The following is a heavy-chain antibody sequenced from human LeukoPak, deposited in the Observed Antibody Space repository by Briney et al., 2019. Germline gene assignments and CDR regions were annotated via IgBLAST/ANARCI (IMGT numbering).Heavy chain of an antibody. V-gene: IGHV3-11*01. Sequence: GGSLRLSCAASGFTFSDYYMTWIRQAPGKGLEWVSHIAHRGNGMWYADAVKGRFTISRDNGKNLLFLQMDSLRAEDTAVYYCARGHYEMGVWGQGTTVIVSS. CDR2: IAHRGNGM. CDR3: ARGHYEMGV. J-gene: IGHJ6*02. CDR1: GFTFSDYY.